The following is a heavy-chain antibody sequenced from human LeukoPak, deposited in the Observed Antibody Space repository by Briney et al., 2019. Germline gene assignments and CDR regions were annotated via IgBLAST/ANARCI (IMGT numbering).Heavy chain of an antibody. D-gene: IGHD3-22*01. V-gene: IGHV4-61*01. CDR3: ARAIYDSSVHFDY. J-gene: IGHJ4*02. CDR2: IYYSGST. Sequence: SETLPLTCTVSGGSVTSGSNFGNWIRQPPGKGLEWLGYIYYSGSTNYNPSRKSRVTISVDTSKNQFSLKLSSVTAADTAVYYCARAIYDSSVHFDYWGQGPLVTVSS. CDR1: GGSVTSGSNF.